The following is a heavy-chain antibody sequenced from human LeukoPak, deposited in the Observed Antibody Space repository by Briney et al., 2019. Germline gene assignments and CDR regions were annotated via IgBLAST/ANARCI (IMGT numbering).Heavy chain of an antibody. CDR2: IKQDGSEK. V-gene: IGHV3-7*01. CDR1: GFNFSNYW. J-gene: IGHJ4*02. Sequence: GGSLSLSCAASGFNFSNYWMSWVRQAPGQGREWVANIKQDGSEKYYVDPVKGRFTISRDNAKNSLYLQMNSLRAEDTAVYYCARLSALDYWGQGTLVTVSS. CDR3: ARLSALDY.